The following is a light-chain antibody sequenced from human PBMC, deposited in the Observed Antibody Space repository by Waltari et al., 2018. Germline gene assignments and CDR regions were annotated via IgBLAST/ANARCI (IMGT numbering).Light chain of an antibody. CDR2: GVS. CDR1: SSDVGGYNY. Sequence: QSAPTQPPSVSGSPGQSVTISCTGSSSDVGGYNYVSWYQQHPGKAPKVIIYGVSNRPSGVSDRFSGSKSGNTASLTSSGLQAEDEADYFCCSYTTSGTDVFGSGTKLTVL. CDR3: CSYTTSGTDV. J-gene: IGLJ6*01. V-gene: IGLV2-14*01.